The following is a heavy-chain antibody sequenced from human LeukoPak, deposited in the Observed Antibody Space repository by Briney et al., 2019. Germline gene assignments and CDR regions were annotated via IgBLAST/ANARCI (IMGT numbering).Heavy chain of an antibody. CDR2: ISAYNGNT. V-gene: IGHV1-18*01. CDR1: GYTFTCYG. Sequence: ASVKVSCKASGYTFTCYGISWVRQAPGQGLEWMGWISAYNGNTNYAQKLQGRVTMTTDTSTSTAYMELRSLRSDDTAVYYCARTIVVAKKPRERWFDPWGQGTLVTVSS. CDR3: ARTIVVAKKPRERWFDP. J-gene: IGHJ5*02. D-gene: IGHD2-2*01.